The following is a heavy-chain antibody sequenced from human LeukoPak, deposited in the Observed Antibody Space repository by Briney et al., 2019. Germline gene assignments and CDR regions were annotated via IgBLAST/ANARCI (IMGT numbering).Heavy chain of an antibody. CDR3: ARHSGQWLAYNWFDP. V-gene: IGHV4-39*01. Sequence: SETLSHTCTVSGGSISSSSYYWGWIRQPPGKGLEWIGSIYYSGSTYYNPSLKSRVTISVDTSKNQFSLKLSSVTAADTAVYYGARHSGQWLAYNWFDPWGQGTLVTVSS. J-gene: IGHJ5*02. CDR2: IYYSGST. CDR1: GGSISSSSYY. D-gene: IGHD6-19*01.